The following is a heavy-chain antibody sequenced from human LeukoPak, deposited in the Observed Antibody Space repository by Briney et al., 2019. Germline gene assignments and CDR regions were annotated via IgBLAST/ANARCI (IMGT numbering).Heavy chain of an antibody. Sequence: ASVKVSCKASGGTFSSYAISWVRQAPGQGLEWMGGIIPIFGTANYAQKFQGRVTITADESTSTAYMELSSLRSEDTAVYYCARKTGTMSGAFDIWGQGTMVTVSS. J-gene: IGHJ3*02. CDR1: GGTFSSYA. CDR3: ARKTGTMSGAFDI. CDR2: IIPIFGTA. V-gene: IGHV1-69*13. D-gene: IGHD1-1*01.